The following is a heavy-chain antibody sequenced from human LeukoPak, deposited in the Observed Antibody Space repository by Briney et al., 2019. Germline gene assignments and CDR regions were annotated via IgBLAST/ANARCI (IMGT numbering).Heavy chain of an antibody. D-gene: IGHD3-9*01. CDR2: IYYNGST. J-gene: IGHJ3*02. CDR1: GDSISSYY. Sequence: SETLSLTCTVSGDSISSYYWSWIRQPPGKELEWIGYIYYNGSTNYNPSLKSRLTISVDTSKNQFSLKLTSVTAADTAVYYCARDRYFDWFHAFDIWGQGTMVTVSS. V-gene: IGHV4-59*01. CDR3: ARDRYFDWFHAFDI.